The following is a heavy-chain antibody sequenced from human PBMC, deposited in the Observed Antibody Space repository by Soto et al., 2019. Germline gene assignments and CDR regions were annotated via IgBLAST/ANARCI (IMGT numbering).Heavy chain of an antibody. CDR1: GGTFSPYT. V-gene: IGHV1-69*08. D-gene: IGHD3-10*01. CDR3: TRDWEITVSTWSFGGF. J-gene: IGHJ4*02. Sequence: HVQLVQSGAEVKKPGSSVKVSCMASGGTFSPYTINWVRQAPGQGLEWRGRIIPFHGVTNYAQKFQARVTITADKSTSTAYMELSGLRFEDTAMYYCTRDWEITVSTWSFGGFWGRGTLVTVSS. CDR2: IIPFHGVT.